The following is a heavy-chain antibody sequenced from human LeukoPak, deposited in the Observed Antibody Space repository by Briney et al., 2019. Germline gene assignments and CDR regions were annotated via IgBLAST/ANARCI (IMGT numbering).Heavy chain of an antibody. Sequence: SETLSLTCTVSGGSISSYYWSWIRQPPGKGLEWIGYIYYSGSTNYNPSLKSRVTISVDTSKNQFSLKLSSVTAADTAVYYCAREERYGSSYDYWGQGTLVTVSS. D-gene: IGHD3-10*01. CDR3: AREERYGSSYDY. V-gene: IGHV4-59*01. CDR1: GGSISSYY. J-gene: IGHJ4*02. CDR2: IYYSGST.